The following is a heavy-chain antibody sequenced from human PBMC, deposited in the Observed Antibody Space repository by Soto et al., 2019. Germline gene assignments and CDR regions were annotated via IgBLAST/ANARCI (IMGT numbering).Heavy chain of an antibody. D-gene: IGHD3-10*01. CDR2: IYYSGST. Sequence: QVQLQESGPGLVKPSQTLSLTCTVSGGSISSGDYYWSWIRQPPGKSLEWIGYIYYSGSTYYNPSLKSRVTIPVDTSKNQSSLKLSSVTAADTAVYYCASVDTVRGVLVGAFDIWGQGTMVTVSS. CDR3: ASVDTVRGVLVGAFDI. J-gene: IGHJ3*02. CDR1: GGSISSGDYY. V-gene: IGHV4-30-4*01.